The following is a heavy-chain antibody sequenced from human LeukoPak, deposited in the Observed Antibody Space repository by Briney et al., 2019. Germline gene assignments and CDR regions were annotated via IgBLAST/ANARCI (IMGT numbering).Heavy chain of an antibody. D-gene: IGHD6-19*01. CDR1: GYTFTSYS. CDR2: ISSYNGNT. V-gene: IGHV1-18*01. J-gene: IGHJ4*02. Sequence: ASVKVSCKASGYTFTSYSINWVRQAPGQGLEWMGWISSYNGNTNYAQKLQGRVTMTTDTSTSTAYMELRGLRSDDTAVYYCARGPSSGWHKADYWGQGTLVTVSS. CDR3: ARGPSSGWHKADY.